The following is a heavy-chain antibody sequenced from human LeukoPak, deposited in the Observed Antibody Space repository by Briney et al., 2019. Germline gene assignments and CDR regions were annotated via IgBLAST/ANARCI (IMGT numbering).Heavy chain of an antibody. D-gene: IGHD2-2*01. CDR3: ATLGQPTYCSSTSCLYGMDV. CDR1: GNTFTSYD. J-gene: IGHJ6*02. V-gene: IGHV1-8*01. Sequence: GASVKVSCKASGNTFTSYDINWVRQATGQGLEWMGWMNPNSGITGYAQKFQGRVTMTRNTSINTAYMELSSLRSEDTAVYYCATLGQPTYCSSTSCLYGMDVWGQGTTVTVSS. CDR2: MNPNSGIT.